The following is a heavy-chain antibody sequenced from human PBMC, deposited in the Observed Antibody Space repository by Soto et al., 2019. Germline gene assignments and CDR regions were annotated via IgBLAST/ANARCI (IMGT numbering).Heavy chain of an antibody. V-gene: IGHV4-31*03. CDR3: ARGLISRSYYFNY. CDR1: GDSIRGGSSY. Sequence: SETLSLTCTVSGDSIRGGSSYWTWIRQHPGEGLEWLGYIPSSANTYYNPSLRSRLSISADTSGNHFSLRLTSVTAADTAVYHCARGLISRSYYFNYWGQGAMVTVSS. J-gene: IGHJ4*02. CDR2: IPSSANT. D-gene: IGHD3-3*02.